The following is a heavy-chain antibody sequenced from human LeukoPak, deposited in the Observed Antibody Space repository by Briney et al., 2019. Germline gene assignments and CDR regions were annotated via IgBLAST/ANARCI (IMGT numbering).Heavy chain of an antibody. J-gene: IGHJ3*02. CDR2: IYPGDSDT. CDR1: GYSFTSYW. Sequence: GESLKISCKGSGYSFTSYWIGWVRQMPGKGLEWMGIIYPGDSDTRYSPSFQGQVTISADKSISTAYLQWSSLKASDTAMYYCARSRAPTSPLSALDIWGQGTMVTVSS. V-gene: IGHV5-51*01. CDR3: ARSRAPTSPLSALDI. D-gene: IGHD1-26*01.